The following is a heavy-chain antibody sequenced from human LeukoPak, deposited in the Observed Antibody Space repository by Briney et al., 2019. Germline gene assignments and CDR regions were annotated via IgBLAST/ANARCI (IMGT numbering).Heavy chain of an antibody. J-gene: IGHJ6*02. CDR3: ARDVVVPAADYYHYYGMDV. V-gene: IGHV3-48*02. D-gene: IGHD2-2*01. CDR1: GFTFSSYS. Sequence: GGSLRLSCAASGFTFSSYSMNWVRQAPGKGLEWVSYISSSSSTIYYADSVKGRFTISRDNAKNSLYLQMNSLRDEDTAVYYCARDVVVPAADYYHYYGMDVWGQGTTVTVSS. CDR2: ISSSSSTI.